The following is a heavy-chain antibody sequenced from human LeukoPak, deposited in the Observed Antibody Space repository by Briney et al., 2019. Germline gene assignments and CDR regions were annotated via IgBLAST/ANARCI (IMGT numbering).Heavy chain of an antibody. Sequence: PGGSLRLSCAGSGFTFSDFWMTWVRQTPGKGLEWVANIKQDGSEKYYVDSVKGRFTISRDNAKNSLYLQMNSLRAEDTAVYYCARDPSDSSGSQGDYWGQGTLVTVSS. CDR1: GFTFSDFW. V-gene: IGHV3-7*01. CDR3: ARDPSDSSGSQGDY. J-gene: IGHJ4*02. D-gene: IGHD6-19*01. CDR2: IKQDGSEK.